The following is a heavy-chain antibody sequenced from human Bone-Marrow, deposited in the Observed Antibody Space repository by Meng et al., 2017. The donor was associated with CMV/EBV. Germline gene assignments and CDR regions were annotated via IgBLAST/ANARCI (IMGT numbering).Heavy chain of an antibody. CDR3: VRDKYDSRAYLAK. V-gene: IGHV3-30-3*01. Sequence: VSGFTLSSYAMHWVRQAPGKGLEWLTIISYDGSDKHYADSVRGRFTISRDNSKSTLYLQMHRLRVEDTAVYYCVRDKYDSRAYLAKWGQGTLVTVSS. CDR1: GFTLSSYA. CDR2: ISYDGSDK. J-gene: IGHJ4*02. D-gene: IGHD3-22*01.